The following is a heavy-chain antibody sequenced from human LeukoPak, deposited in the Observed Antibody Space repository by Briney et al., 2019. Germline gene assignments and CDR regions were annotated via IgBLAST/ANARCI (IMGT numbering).Heavy chain of an antibody. CDR1: GFTFDDYV. D-gene: IGHD2-2*03. V-gene: IGHV3-43*02. CDR3: AKDIGYCRSTSCSMFDDAFYI. Sequence: PGGSLRLSCAASGFTFDDYVMHWVRQAPGTGLEWVSLISGDAGSTYYADSVRGAFTISRDNSQHSLCLKMNVLRTEETALYYCAKDIGYCRSTSCSMFDDAFYIWGQGTMVTVSS. CDR2: ISGDAGST. J-gene: IGHJ3*02.